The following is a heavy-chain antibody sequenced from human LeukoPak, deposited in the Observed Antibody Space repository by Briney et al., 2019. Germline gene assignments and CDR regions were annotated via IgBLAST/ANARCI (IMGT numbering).Heavy chain of an antibody. CDR1: GGSVSSHY. J-gene: IGHJ6*03. V-gene: IGHV4-59*02. CDR2: ISNSGST. D-gene: IGHD2-15*01. Sequence: SETLSLTCTVSGGSVSSHYWTWIRQSPVKGLEWIGDISNSGSTSYNPSLKSRVTISIDTSKNQFSLKLSSVTAADTAVYYCGRDALVGYFSYYYMDVWGKGTTVTVSS. CDR3: GRDALVGYFSYYYMDV.